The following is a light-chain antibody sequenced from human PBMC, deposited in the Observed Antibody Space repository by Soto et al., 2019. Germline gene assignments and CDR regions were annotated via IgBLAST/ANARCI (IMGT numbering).Light chain of an antibody. CDR3: QQYNKWPLT. Sequence: EIVMTQSPVNLSVSPGERATLSCTASQSVNNNVAWYQQKPGHTPRLLIYSASIGATGTPARFSGSGSGSEFTLTISSLQSEDFAVYDCQQYNKWPLTFGPGTKVDIK. CDR2: SAS. V-gene: IGKV3-15*01. CDR1: QSVNNN. J-gene: IGKJ3*01.